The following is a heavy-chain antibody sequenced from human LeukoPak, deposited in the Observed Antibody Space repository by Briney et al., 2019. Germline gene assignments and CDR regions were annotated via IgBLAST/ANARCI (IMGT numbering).Heavy chain of an antibody. Sequence: PGGSLRLSCAVSGFSFSSHAMHWVRQAPGKGLEWVAAMSFDEGDKHYADSVKGRFTISRDNSKNTLYLQMNSLRAEDTAVYYCARVLVEMAPFFDYWGQGTLVTVSS. CDR1: GFSFSSHA. D-gene: IGHD5-24*01. CDR2: MSFDEGDK. J-gene: IGHJ4*02. V-gene: IGHV3-30-3*01. CDR3: ARVLVEMAPFFDY.